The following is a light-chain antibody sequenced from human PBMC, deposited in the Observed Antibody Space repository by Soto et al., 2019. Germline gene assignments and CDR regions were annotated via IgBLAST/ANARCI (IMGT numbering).Light chain of an antibody. V-gene: IGKV3-20*01. CDR2: GAS. CDR1: QSVNSIY. J-gene: IGKJ1*01. Sequence: EVVMTQSPATLSLSPGERATLSCRASQSVNSIYLAWYQQKPGQAPRLLIYGASSRATGIPDRFSGSGSGTDFTLTISRLDPEDFAVYYCQQYGSSASFGQGTKVDIK. CDR3: QQYGSSAS.